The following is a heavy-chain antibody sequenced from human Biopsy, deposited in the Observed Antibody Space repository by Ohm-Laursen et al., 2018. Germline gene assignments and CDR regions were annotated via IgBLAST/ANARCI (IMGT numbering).Heavy chain of an antibody. CDR2: INAGGVTT. CDR1: GFAFDDYS. J-gene: IGHJ6*02. V-gene: IGHV3-43*01. Sequence: SLRLSCAASGFAFDDYSMRWVRQAPGKGLEWVSLINAGGVTTYYADSVRGRFTVSRDTSENSVYLQMSSLRSEDTAVYLCVKDMKMGGPSPNSYAYYGLDVWGQGTTVTVSS. D-gene: IGHD3-16*01. CDR3: VKDMKMGGPSPNSYAYYGLDV.